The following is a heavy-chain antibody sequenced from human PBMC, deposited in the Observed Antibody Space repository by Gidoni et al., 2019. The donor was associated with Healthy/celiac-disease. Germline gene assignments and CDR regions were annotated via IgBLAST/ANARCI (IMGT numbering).Heavy chain of an antibody. J-gene: IGHJ3*02. Sequence: EVQLVESGGGLVQPGRSLRLSCTASGFTFGDYAMSWVRQAPGKGLEWVGFIRSKAYGGTTEYAASVKGRFTISRDDSKSIAYLQMNSLKTEDTAVYYCTGWFDAFDIWGQGTMVTVSS. V-gene: IGHV3-49*04. CDR1: GFTFGDYA. D-gene: IGHD2-15*01. CDR2: IRSKAYGGTT. CDR3: TGWFDAFDI.